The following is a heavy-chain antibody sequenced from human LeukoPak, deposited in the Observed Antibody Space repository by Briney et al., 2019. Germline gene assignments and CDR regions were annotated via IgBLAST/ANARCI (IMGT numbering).Heavy chain of an antibody. CDR3: ARDCSSTSCYTRMSEYYYYGMDV. V-gene: IGHV3-21*01. Sequence: GGSLRLSCAASGFTFSSYSMNWVRQAPGKGLEWVSSISSSSSYIYYADSVKGRFTISRDNAKNSLYLQMNSLRAEDTAVYYCARDCSSTSCYTRMSEYYYYGMDVWGQGTTVTVSS. CDR2: ISSSSSYI. J-gene: IGHJ6*02. CDR1: GFTFSSYS. D-gene: IGHD2-2*02.